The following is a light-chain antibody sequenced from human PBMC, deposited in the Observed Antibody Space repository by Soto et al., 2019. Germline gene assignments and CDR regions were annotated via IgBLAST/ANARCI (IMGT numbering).Light chain of an antibody. CDR1: QSVTTN. J-gene: IGKJ1*01. CDR2: GAS. CDR3: QQDNNWTRT. Sequence: EIVMTQSPATLSVSPGERATLSCRASQSVTTNLAWYQQKPGQAPRLLIYGASTRATGIPARFSGSGSGTEFTLTISSLQSEDFAVYYCQQDNNWTRTVGKGTKV. V-gene: IGKV3-15*01.